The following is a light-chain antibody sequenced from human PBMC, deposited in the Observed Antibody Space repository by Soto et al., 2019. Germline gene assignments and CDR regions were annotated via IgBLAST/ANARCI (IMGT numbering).Light chain of an antibody. V-gene: IGKV3-20*01. CDR1: QSISRT. Sequence: EIVMTQSPAPLSVSSGESATLSCMSSQSISRTLAWYQQRPGQAPRLLIYGASSRATGIPDRFSGSGSGTDFTLTISRLEPEDFAVYYCQQYGSSPPITFGQGTRLEIK. CDR3: QQYGSSPPIT. J-gene: IGKJ5*01. CDR2: GAS.